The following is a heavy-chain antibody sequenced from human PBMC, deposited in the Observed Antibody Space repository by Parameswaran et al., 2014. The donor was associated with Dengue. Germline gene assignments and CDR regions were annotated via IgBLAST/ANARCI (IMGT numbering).Heavy chain of an antibody. V-gene: IGHV3-53*01. Sequence: LKISCAASGFTVSSNYMSWGPPGLQGRGWEWVSIIYSGGSTYYTDSVKGRFTISRDNSKNTLYLQMNSLRVEDTAVYYCARSGNYDPYGMDVWGQGTTVTVSS. CDR3: ARSGNYDPYGMDV. CDR2: IYSGGST. CDR1: GFTVSSNY. D-gene: IGHD3-3*01. J-gene: IGHJ6*02.